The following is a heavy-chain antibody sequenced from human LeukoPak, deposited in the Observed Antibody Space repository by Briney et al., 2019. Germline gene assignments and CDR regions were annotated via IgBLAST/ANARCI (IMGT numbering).Heavy chain of an antibody. D-gene: IGHD5-12*01. J-gene: IGHJ4*02. CDR3: ESPRGAWCDYDHYGGY. CDR1: GSTFNSYG. V-gene: IGHV3-33*01. CDR2: IWYDGSNK. Sequence: GGSLRLSSAASGSTFNSYGMHWVRQAPGKGLEWVAVIWYDGSNKYYADSVKGRFTISRDNSKNTPYLQMNSLRAEDTAVYYCESPRGAWCDYDHYGGYGGQGTLVTVSS.